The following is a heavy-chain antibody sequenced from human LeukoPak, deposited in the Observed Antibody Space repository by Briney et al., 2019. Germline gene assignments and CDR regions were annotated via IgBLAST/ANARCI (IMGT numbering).Heavy chain of an antibody. CDR1: GGSISSGSYY. D-gene: IGHD3-3*01. CDR2: IYTSGST. Sequence: PSETLSLTCTVSGGSISSGSYYWSWIRQPAGKGLEWIGRIYTSGSTNYNPSLKSRVAISVDTSKNQFSLKLSSVTAADTAVYYCARGAFWSGYEDYWGQGTLVTVSS. CDR3: ARGAFWSGYEDY. V-gene: IGHV4-61*02. J-gene: IGHJ4*02.